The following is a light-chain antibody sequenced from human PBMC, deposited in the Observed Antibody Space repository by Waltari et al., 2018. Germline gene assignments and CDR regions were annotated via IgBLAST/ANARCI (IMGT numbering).Light chain of an antibody. CDR2: DAS. CDR3: QQRSNWLT. V-gene: IGKV3-11*01. J-gene: IGKJ4*01. CDR1: QSVSSY. Sequence: EIVLTQSPATLSLSPGERATLSCRASQSVSSYLAWYQQKPGQAPRLLMYDASNRATGIPARFSGSGAGTDFTLTISSLEPEGFAVYYCQQRSNWLTFGGGTKVEIK.